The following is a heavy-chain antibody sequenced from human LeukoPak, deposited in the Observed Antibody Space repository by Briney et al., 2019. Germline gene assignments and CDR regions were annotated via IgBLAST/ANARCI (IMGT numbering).Heavy chain of an antibody. CDR2: ISGSGGST. V-gene: IGHV3-23*01. CDR3: ASSSWYGYFDY. J-gene: IGHJ4*02. D-gene: IGHD6-13*01. CDR1: GFTFSSYA. Sequence: PGGSLRLSCAASGFTFSSYAMSWVRQAPGKGLEWVSAISGSGGSTYYADSVKSRFTISRDNAKNTLYLQMNSLRAEDTAVYYCASSSWYGYFDYWGQGTLVTVSS.